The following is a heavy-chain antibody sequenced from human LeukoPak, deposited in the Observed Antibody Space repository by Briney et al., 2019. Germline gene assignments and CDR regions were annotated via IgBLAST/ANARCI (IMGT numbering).Heavy chain of an antibody. CDR2: ISYDGSNK. D-gene: IGHD5-18*01. CDR3: AKDQDSYDQTEITYDAFDI. Sequence: PGRSLRLSCAASGFTFSSYGMHWVRQAPGKGLEWVAVISYDGSNKYYADSVKGRFTISRDNSKNTLYLQMNSLRAEDTAVYYCAKDQDSYDQTEITYDAFDIWGQGTMVTVSS. CDR1: GFTFSSYG. V-gene: IGHV3-30*18. J-gene: IGHJ3*02.